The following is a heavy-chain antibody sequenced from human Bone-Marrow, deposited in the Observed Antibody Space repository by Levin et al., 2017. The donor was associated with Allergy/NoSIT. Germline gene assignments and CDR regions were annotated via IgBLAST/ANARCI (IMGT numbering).Heavy chain of an antibody. J-gene: IGHJ6*02. CDR1: GDSISNDNYY. Sequence: PSETLSLTCTVSGDSISNDNYYWAWIRQPPGKGLEWIGSVYYTGSAYYNPSLKTRPTMSVDTSKNQFSLRFNPVTAADTAIYYCAGEPNSPYYYYYGLDVWGQGTAVTVSS. CDR2: VYYTGSA. CDR3: AGEPNSPYYYYYGLDV. D-gene: IGHD2/OR15-2a*01. V-gene: IGHV4-39*07.